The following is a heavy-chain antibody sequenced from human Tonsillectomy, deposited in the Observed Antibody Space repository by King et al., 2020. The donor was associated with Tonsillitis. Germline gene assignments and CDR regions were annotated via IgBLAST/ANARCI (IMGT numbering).Heavy chain of an antibody. J-gene: IGHJ6*02. CDR1: GASISSGDYY. V-gene: IGHV4-30-4*01. CDR3: ARDSFASVHYYCGVDV. CDR2: IYYSGST. D-gene: IGHD1-1*01. Sequence: VQLQESGPELVKPSQTLSLTCTVSGASISSGDYYWSWIRQPPGKGLEWIGYIYYSGSTYYNPSLKSRVTISVDTSKNQFSLKLSSVTAADTAVYYCARDSFASVHYYCGVDVWGQGTTVTVSS.